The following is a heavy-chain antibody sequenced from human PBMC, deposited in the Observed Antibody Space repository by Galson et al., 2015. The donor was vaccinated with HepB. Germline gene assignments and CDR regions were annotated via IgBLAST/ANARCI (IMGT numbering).Heavy chain of an antibody. CDR2: INGGNGNT. Sequence: SVKVSCKASGYTFSIYVMHWVRQAPGQRLEWMGWINGGNGNTKYSQKFQGRVNLSRDTTASTAYMELSSLRSEDTAMYYCARSIGIAAAGTLNAFDIWGQGTMVTVSS. V-gene: IGHV1-3*01. D-gene: IGHD6-13*01. CDR3: ARSIGIAAAGTLNAFDI. J-gene: IGHJ3*02. CDR1: GYTFSIYV.